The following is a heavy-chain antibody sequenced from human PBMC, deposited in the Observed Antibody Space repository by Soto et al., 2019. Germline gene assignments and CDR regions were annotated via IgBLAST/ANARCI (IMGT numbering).Heavy chain of an antibody. J-gene: IGHJ6*03. CDR1: SDSISSSYW. Sequence: SETLSLTCAVSSDSISSSYWWSWVRQSPGKGLEWIGEISSSGSTNYNPSLKSRVSISVDRSKSQFSLKLSSVTAADTAVYYCARTRGPLTYYYYMDVWGKGTTVTVSS. CDR2: ISSSGST. V-gene: IGHV4-4*02. CDR3: ARTRGPLTYYYYMDV. D-gene: IGHD3-10*01.